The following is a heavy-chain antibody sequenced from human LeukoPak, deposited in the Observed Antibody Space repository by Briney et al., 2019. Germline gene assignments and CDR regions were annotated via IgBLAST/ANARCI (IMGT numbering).Heavy chain of an antibody. Sequence: GASVKVSCKASGGTFSSYTISWVRQAPGQGLEWMGRIIPILGIANYAQKFQGRVTITADKSTSTAYMELNSLRSEDTAVYYCARDRYYDSSGLPGGYFDYWGQGTLVTVSS. V-gene: IGHV1-69*04. CDR2: IIPILGIA. CDR1: GGTFSSYT. D-gene: IGHD3-22*01. J-gene: IGHJ4*02. CDR3: ARDRYYDSSGLPGGYFDY.